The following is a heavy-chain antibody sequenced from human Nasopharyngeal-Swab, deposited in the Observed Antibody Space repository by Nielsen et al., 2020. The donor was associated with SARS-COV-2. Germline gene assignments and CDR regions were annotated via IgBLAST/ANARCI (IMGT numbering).Heavy chain of an antibody. V-gene: IGHV4-4*02. D-gene: IGHD6-19*01. CDR1: GDSINNDRW. Sequence: SETLSLTCTVSGDSINNDRWWPWVRQPPGKGLQYIGEIHHSRGTNFNPSLKGRVTMSVDKFKNQFSLKLNSVTAADTAMYFCTRGGGWRFDFWGQGTLATVSS. CDR2: IHHSRGT. J-gene: IGHJ4*02. CDR3: TRGGGWRFDF.